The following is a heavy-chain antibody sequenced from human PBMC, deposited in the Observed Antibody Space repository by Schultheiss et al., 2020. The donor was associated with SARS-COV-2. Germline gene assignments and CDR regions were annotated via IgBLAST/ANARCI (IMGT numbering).Heavy chain of an antibody. CDR3: AADPGYYGSGTWDYYYYRMDV. Sequence: SVKVSCKASGYTFTSYGISWVRQAPGQRLEWIGWIVVGSGNTNYAQKFQERVTVTRDMSTSTAYMELSSLRYEDTAVYYCAADPGYYGSGTWDYYYYRMDVWGQGTTVTVSS. CDR2: IVVGSGNT. CDR1: GYTFTSYG. V-gene: IGHV1-58*02. D-gene: IGHD3-10*01. J-gene: IGHJ6*02.